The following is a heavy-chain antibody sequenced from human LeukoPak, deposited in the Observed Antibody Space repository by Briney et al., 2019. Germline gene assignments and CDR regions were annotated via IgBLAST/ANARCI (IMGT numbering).Heavy chain of an antibody. CDR3: AKVSHDALTGYRNCLDY. J-gene: IGHJ4*02. V-gene: IGHV3-23*01. CDR2: ISGGGGST. Sequence: GGSLRLSCAASGFTFTNYAMSWVRQAPGKGLEWVSVISGGGGSTYYAGSVKGRFTISRDTSKNTLYLQMNSLRAEDTAVYYCAKVSHDALTGYRNCLDYWGQGTLVTVSS. D-gene: IGHD3-9*01. CDR1: GFTFTNYA.